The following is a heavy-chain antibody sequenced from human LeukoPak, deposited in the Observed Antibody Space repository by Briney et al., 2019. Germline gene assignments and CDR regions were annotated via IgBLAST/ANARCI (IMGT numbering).Heavy chain of an antibody. D-gene: IGHD3-10*01. Sequence: GGSLRLSCAASGFTLSNAWMSWVRQAPGKGLEWVGRIKSKTDGGTTDYAAPVKGRFTISRDDSKNTLYLQMNSLKTEDTAVYYCTTEVGFGELLFLAYYYYYMDVWGKGTTVTISS. V-gene: IGHV3-15*01. CDR3: TTEVGFGELLFLAYYYYYMDV. J-gene: IGHJ6*03. CDR2: IKSKTDGGTT. CDR1: GFTLSNAW.